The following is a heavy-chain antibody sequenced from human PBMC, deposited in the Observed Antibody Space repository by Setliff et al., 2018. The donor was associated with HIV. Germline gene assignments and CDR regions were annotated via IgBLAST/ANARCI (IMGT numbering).Heavy chain of an antibody. Sequence: KPSETLSLTCTVSGGTISSSDYYWGWIRQPPGKGLEWIGSIYYSGTTYYNPSLKSRVTISVDTSKNQFSLKLSSVTAADTTVYYCARPSAGGGYNYGYFDLWGRGTLVTVSS. J-gene: IGHJ2*01. CDR1: GGTISSSDYY. V-gene: IGHV4-39*01. CDR3: ARPSAGGGYNYGYFDL. CDR2: IYYSGTT. D-gene: IGHD5-12*01.